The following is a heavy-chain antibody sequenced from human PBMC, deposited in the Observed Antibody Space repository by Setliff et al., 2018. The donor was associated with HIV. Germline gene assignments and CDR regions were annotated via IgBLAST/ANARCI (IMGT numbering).Heavy chain of an antibody. CDR1: GFTFSNFW. CDR3: ARVLLITNAVYGVVSNQFDP. D-gene: IGHD3-3*01. V-gene: IGHV3-7*03. J-gene: IGHJ5*02. Sequence: GGSLRLSCAASGFTFSNFWMHWVRQAPEKGLEWVASISPDGSRNHCVGSVKGRFTASRDNAKSSLYLQMNSLRADDTAVYYCARVLLITNAVYGVVSNQFDPWGQGTQVTVSS. CDR2: ISPDGSRN.